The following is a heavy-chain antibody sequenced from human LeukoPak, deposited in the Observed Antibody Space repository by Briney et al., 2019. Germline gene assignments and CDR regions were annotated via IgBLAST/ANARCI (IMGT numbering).Heavy chain of an antibody. Sequence: GGSLRLSCTASGFTFGDYAMGWVRQAPGKGLEWVAFIRTKPYGGTPEYGASVKGKFTVSRDDSKSIAYLQMISLTTEDTAVYYCTRAQEKFDWSYYVDVWGTGTTVTVSS. CDR2: IRTKPYGGTP. D-gene: IGHD3-9*01. CDR3: TRAQEKFDWSYYVDV. CDR1: GFTFGDYA. J-gene: IGHJ6*03. V-gene: IGHV3-49*04.